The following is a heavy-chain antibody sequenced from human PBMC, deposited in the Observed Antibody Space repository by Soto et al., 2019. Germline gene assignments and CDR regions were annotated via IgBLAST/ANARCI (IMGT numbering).Heavy chain of an antibody. CDR2: IDPSDSYT. V-gene: IGHV5-10-1*01. J-gene: IGHJ3*02. Sequence: PGECVKSSCKGSGYSFTSYLIRWVRQMPVKVLEGMGRIDPSDSYTNYSPSFQGHVTISPDKSISTAYLQWSSLKASDTAIYYCASAHDSWSGYYRGREDFD. CDR3: ASAHDSWSGYYRGREDFD. CDR1: GYSFTSYL. D-gene: IGHD3-3*01.